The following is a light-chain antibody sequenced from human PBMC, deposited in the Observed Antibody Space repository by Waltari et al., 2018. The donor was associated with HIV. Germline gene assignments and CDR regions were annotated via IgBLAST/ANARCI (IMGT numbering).Light chain of an antibody. CDR3: QQYGSSPPYT. CDR2: GTS. Sequence: DIVLTQSPGTLSLSPGERATLSCRASQSVSSSFLSWYQQIPGQAPRLLISGTSSMATGIPDRFSGSGSGTDFTLTISRLEPEDFAVYYCQQYGSSPPYTFGQGTKLEIK. V-gene: IGKV3-20*01. J-gene: IGKJ2*01. CDR1: QSVSSSF.